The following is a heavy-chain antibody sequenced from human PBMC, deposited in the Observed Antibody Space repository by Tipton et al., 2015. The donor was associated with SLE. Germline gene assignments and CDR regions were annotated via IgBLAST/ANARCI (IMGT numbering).Heavy chain of an antibody. V-gene: IGHV4-38-2*01. CDR3: ARNYDFWTFDI. J-gene: IGHJ3*02. Sequence: LRLSCAASGFTFSNAWMSWVRQAPGKGLEWIGSIYYSGSTYYNPSLKSRVTISVDTSKNQFSLKLSSVTAADTAVYYCARNYDFWTFDIWGQGTMVTVSS. D-gene: IGHD3-3*01. CDR1: GFTFSNAW. CDR2: IYYSGST.